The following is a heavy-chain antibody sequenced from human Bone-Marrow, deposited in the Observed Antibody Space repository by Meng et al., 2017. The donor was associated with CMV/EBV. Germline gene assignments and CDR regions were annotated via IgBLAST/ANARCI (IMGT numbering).Heavy chain of an antibody. V-gene: IGHV3-23*01. Sequence: GESLKISCAASGFTFRIYAMSWVRQAPGKGLEWVSVISGDGGATDYADSVKGRFTVSRDNSKNTLYLQMNSLRAGDTALYYCAKDLRWLQSFYFDHWGQGTLVTVSS. J-gene: IGHJ4*02. CDR3: AKDLRWLQSFYFDH. CDR1: GFTFRIYA. CDR2: ISGDGGAT. D-gene: IGHD5-24*01.